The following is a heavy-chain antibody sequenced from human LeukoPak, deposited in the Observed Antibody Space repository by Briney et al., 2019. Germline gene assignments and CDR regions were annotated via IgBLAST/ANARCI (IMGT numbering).Heavy chain of an antibody. CDR1: GGSISSSSYY. Sequence: SETLSLTCTVSGGSISSSSYYWGWIRQPPGKGLEWIGSIYYSGSTYYNPSLKSRVTISVDTSKNQFSLKLSSVTAADTAVYYCARFLAVAGTYFDYWGQGTLATVSS. CDR3: ARFLAVAGTYFDY. CDR2: IYYSGST. D-gene: IGHD6-19*01. J-gene: IGHJ4*02. V-gene: IGHV4-39*01.